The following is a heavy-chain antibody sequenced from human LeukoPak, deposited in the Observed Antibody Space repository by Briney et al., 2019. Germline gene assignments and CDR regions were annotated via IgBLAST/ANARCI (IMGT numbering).Heavy chain of an antibody. D-gene: IGHD1-7*01. J-gene: IGHJ6*03. CDR3: ARRRTRSPMDV. V-gene: IGHV4-39*02. CDR2: ISYSGST. CDR1: GYSISSANSY. Sequence: SETLSLTCTVSGYSISSANSYWGWIRQPPGKGLEWIGSISYSGSTHYNSSLKSRVTISVDTSRNHFSLKLSSVTAADTAVYYCARRRTRSPMDVWGKGTTVTVS.